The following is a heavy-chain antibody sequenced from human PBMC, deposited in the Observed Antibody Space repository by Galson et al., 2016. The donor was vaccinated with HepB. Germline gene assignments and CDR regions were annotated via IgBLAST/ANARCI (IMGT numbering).Heavy chain of an antibody. CDR2: ISGSGTNT. CDR1: GFTFSSYA. J-gene: IGHJ4*02. Sequence: SLRLSCAASGFTFSSYAMRWVRQAPGKGLEWVSLISGSGTNTYYADSVKGRFTISRDNSRNTLYLQMNSLRVEDTAVYYCARDGGWNYDYFDYWGQGTLATVSS. D-gene: IGHD3-3*01. CDR3: ARDGGWNYDYFDY. V-gene: IGHV3-23*01.